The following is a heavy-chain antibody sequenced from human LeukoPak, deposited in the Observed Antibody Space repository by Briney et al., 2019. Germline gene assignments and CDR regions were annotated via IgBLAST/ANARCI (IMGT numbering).Heavy chain of an antibody. J-gene: IGHJ4*02. CDR3: ARESTYGSGSYFSY. D-gene: IGHD3-10*01. CDR2: VYDSGST. CDR1: GASFSSSRYY. Sequence: SETLSLTCSVSGASFSSSRYYWGWIRQPPGKGLEWIGSVYDSGSTYYNPSLKSRVTISLDTSKNQFSLKLTSVTAADTAVYYCARESTYGSGSYFSYWGQGTLVTVSS. V-gene: IGHV4-39*07.